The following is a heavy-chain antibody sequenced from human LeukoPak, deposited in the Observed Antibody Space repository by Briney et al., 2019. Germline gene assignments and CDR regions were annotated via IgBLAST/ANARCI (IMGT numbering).Heavy chain of an antibody. CDR3: AYSTVVTRGYY. J-gene: IGHJ4*02. V-gene: IGHV4-34*01. D-gene: IGHD4-23*01. CDR2: INHSGST. CDR1: GGSFSGYY. Sequence: SETLSLTCAVYGGSFSGYYWSWIRQPPGKGLEWIGEINHSGSTNSNPSLKSRVTISVDTSKNQFSLKLSSVTAADTAVYYCAYSTVVTRGYYWGQGTLVTVSS.